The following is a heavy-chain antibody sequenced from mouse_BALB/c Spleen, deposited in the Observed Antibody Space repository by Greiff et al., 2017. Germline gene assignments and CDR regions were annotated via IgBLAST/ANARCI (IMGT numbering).Heavy chain of an antibody. CDR1: GFNIKDTY. CDR2: IDPANGNT. CDR3: ARGGLRRWAMEY. V-gene: IGHV14-3*02. D-gene: IGHD2-4*01. Sequence: VQLQQSGAELVKPGASVKLSCTASGFNIKDTYMHWVKQRPEQGLEWIGRIDPANGNTKYDPKFQGKATITADTSSNTAYLQLSSLTSEDTAVYYGARGGLRRWAMEYWGQGTSVTVSS. J-gene: IGHJ4*01.